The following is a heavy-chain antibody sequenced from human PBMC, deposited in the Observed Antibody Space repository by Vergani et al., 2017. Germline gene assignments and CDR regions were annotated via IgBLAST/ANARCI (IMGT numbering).Heavy chain of an antibody. J-gene: IGHJ6*02. CDR2: IIPIFGTA. Sequence: QVQLVQSGAEVKKPGSSEKVSCKASGGTFSSYAISWVRQAPGQGLEWMGGIIPIFGTANYAQKFQGRVTITADESTSTAYMELSSLRSEDTAVYYCAIDLDSGSCSGGSCYAGFGLGGMDVWGQGTTVTVSS. CDR3: AIDLDSGSCSGGSCYAGFGLGGMDV. CDR1: GGTFSSYA. V-gene: IGHV1-69*01. D-gene: IGHD2-15*01.